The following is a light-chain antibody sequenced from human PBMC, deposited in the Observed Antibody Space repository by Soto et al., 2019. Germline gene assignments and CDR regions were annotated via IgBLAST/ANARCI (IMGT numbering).Light chain of an antibody. CDR3: QQYGSSPPIP. Sequence: EIVLTQSPGTLSLSPGERATLSCRASQSVSSSYLAWYQQKTGQAPRLLIYGASSRATGIPDRFSGSGSGTDFTLTISRLEPEDVAVYYCQQYGSSPPIPFGQGTRLEIK. CDR2: GAS. V-gene: IGKV3-20*01. CDR1: QSVSSSY. J-gene: IGKJ5*01.